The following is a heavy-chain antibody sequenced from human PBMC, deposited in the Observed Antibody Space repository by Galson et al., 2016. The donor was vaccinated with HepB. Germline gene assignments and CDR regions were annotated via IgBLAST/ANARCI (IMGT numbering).Heavy chain of an antibody. V-gene: IGHV3-33*06. CDR1: GFNVNDYG. Sequence: SLRLSCAASGFNVNDYGIHWVRQAPGQGLEWLAIMWSDGRNKYSADSVKGRFIISRDNSKNTLHLQLNSLRAEDTAVYYCAKVSGGWGTYGDYGLDYWGQGTLVTVSS. CDR3: AKVSGGWGTYGDYGLDY. J-gene: IGHJ4*02. CDR2: MWSDGRNK. D-gene: IGHD4-17*01.